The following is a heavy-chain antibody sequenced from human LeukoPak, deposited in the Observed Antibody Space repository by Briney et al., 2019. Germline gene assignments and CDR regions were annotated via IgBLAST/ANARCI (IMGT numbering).Heavy chain of an antibody. D-gene: IGHD2-8*01. V-gene: IGHV4-39*01. CDR3: ARRRFVRGPDVVNPFGY. Sequence: PSETLSLTCTVSGGSISSTFYYWGWIRQPPGKGLEWIGSINYSGSTYYNPSLKSRVTISVDTSKNQFSLKLSSVTAADTAVYYCARRRFVRGPDVVNPFGYWGQGTLVTVSS. J-gene: IGHJ4*02. CDR1: GGSISSTFYY. CDR2: INYSGST.